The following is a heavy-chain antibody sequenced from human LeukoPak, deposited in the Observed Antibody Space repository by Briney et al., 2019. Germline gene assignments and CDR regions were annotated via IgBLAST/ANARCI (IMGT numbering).Heavy chain of an antibody. CDR1: GFTFSNYA. D-gene: IGHD5-18*01. Sequence: PGGSLRLSCAASGFTFSNYAMSWVRQAPGKGLQWVSAISGSGGSTYYADSVKGRFTISRDNAKNSLYLQMNSLRDEDTAVYYCARHFTAMASFDFWGQGTLVTVSS. CDR3: ARHFTAMASFDF. CDR2: ISGSGGST. V-gene: IGHV3-23*01. J-gene: IGHJ4*02.